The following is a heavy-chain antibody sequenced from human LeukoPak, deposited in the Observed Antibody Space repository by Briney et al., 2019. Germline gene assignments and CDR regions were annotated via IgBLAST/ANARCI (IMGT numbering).Heavy chain of an antibody. V-gene: IGHV3-23*01. CDR1: GFTFSNYA. D-gene: IGHD3-10*01. J-gene: IGHJ4*02. CDR2: ISGSSGST. CDR3: AREGYYGSGSPPSLYFDY. Sequence: GGSLRLSCAASGFTFSNYAMSWVRQAPGKGLEWVSAISGSSGSTYYADALKGRFTISRDNSRSTLYLQMNSLRPEDTAIYYCAREGYYGSGSPPSLYFDYWGQGTLVTVSS.